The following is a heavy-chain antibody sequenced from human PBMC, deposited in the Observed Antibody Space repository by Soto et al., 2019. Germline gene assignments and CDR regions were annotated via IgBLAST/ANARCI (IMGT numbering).Heavy chain of an antibody. Sequence: SETLSLTCTVSGGSVSSDNYYWSWIRQPPGKGLEWIGYMYYSGSTKYNPSLKSRLTMSVDTSRNQFSLELNSVTAADTAVYYCATSGDSSSGHYYYGMDVWGRGTPVTVSS. CDR3: ATSGDSSSGHYYYGMDV. J-gene: IGHJ6*02. CDR2: MYYSGST. CDR1: GGSVSSDNYY. V-gene: IGHV4-61*01. D-gene: IGHD6-13*01.